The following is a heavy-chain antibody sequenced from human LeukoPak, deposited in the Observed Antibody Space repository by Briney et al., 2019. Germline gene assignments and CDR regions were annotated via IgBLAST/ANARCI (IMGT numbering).Heavy chain of an antibody. D-gene: IGHD3-22*01. Sequence: SETLSLTCSVSGYSISTGYYWGWIRQPPGKGLEWIGHIYHSGSTYYNPSLKSRVTISVDTSKNQFSVKLRSVTAADAAVYYCARVAYFDSGGYYYYFDYWGQGTLVTVSS. CDR3: ARVAYFDSGGYYYYFDY. CDR1: GYSISTGYY. V-gene: IGHV4-38-2*02. CDR2: IYHSGST. J-gene: IGHJ4*02.